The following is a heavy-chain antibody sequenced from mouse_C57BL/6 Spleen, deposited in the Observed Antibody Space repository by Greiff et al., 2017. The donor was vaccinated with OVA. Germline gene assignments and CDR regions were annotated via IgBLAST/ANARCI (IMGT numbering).Heavy chain of an antibody. Sequence: QVQLQQPGAELVMPGASVKLSCKASGYTFTSYWMHWVKQRPGQGLEWIGEIDPSDSYTNYNQKFKGKSTLTVDKSSSTAYMQLSSLTSEDSAVYYCARAAGTPYYFDYWGQGTTLTVSS. J-gene: IGHJ2*01. CDR2: IDPSDSYT. CDR3: ARAAGTPYYFDY. CDR1: GYTFTSYW. V-gene: IGHV1-69*01. D-gene: IGHD4-1*01.